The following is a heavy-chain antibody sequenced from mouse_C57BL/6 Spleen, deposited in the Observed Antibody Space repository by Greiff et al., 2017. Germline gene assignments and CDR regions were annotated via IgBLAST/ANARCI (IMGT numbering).Heavy chain of an antibody. CDR1: GYTFTSYW. J-gene: IGHJ4*01. D-gene: IGHD2-3*01. V-gene: IGHV1-64*01. CDR2: INPNSGST. CDR3: ARDGLTYYAMAY. Sequence: QVQLQQPGAELVKPGASVKLSCKASGYTFTSYWMHWVKQRPGQGLEWIGMINPNSGSTNYNEKFKGKATLTVDKSSSTAYMQRSSLTSDAAAVYYWARDGLTYYAMAYWGQGTSVTVSS.